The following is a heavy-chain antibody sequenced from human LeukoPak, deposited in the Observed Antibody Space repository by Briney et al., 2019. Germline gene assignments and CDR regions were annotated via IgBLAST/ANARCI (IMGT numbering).Heavy chain of an antibody. Sequence: GGSLRLSCAASGFTFSSYSMNWVRQAPGKGLEWVSYISSSSSTIYYADPVKGRFTISRDNAKNSLYLQMNSLRDEDTAVYYCARDLGDFSTHAFDYWGQGTLVTVSS. CDR3: ARDLGDFSTHAFDY. J-gene: IGHJ4*02. CDR1: GFTFSSYS. D-gene: IGHD2/OR15-2a*01. V-gene: IGHV3-48*02. CDR2: ISSSSSTI.